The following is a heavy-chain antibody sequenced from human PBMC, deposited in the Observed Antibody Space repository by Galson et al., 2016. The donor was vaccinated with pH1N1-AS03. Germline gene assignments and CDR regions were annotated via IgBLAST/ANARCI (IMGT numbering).Heavy chain of an antibody. CDR3: ARDYYERDSYYYSAAGY. J-gene: IGHJ4*02. Sequence: SPRLSCAASGFTFVRYKLHWVRQAPGKGLEWVAVILYDGNRKYYADSVNGRFTISIDNSKNTLYLQMDSLRPEDTAVYYCARDYYERDSYYYSAAGYWGQRTQVTVSS. D-gene: IGHD5-24*01. CDR1: GFTFVRYK. CDR2: ILYDGNRK. V-gene: IGHV3-30-3*01.